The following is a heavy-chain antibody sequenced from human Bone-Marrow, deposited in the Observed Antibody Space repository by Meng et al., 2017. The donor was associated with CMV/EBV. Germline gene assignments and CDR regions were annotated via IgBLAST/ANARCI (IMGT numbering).Heavy chain of an antibody. Sequence: VKVSCKASGDTFNNYAISWVRQAPGQGLEWMGGIIPILSVTNYAQKFQGRVTITADKSTSSAYMELSSLRSDDTAVYYCARDITARRPSGVYYYYGLDVWGQGTTVTFSS. V-gene: IGHV1-69*10. CDR2: IIPILSVT. CDR1: GDTFNNYA. J-gene: IGHJ6*02. CDR3: ARDITARRPSGVYYYYGLDV. D-gene: IGHD6-6*01.